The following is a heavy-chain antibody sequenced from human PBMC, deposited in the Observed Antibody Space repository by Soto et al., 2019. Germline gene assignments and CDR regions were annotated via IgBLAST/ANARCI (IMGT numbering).Heavy chain of an antibody. Sequence: QVQLVQSGSEVKRPGSSVRVSCKAVGGTFSDYVISWVRQAPGQGLEWMGGIIAMSGTVNNAQKFRGRVTVTADESTSTVYMELRSLSFEDTAIYYCARAHGSSWYNWFDPWGQGTLVTVSS. D-gene: IGHD6-13*01. V-gene: IGHV1-69*01. CDR1: GGTFSDYV. CDR3: ARAHGSSWYNWFDP. CDR2: IIAMSGTV. J-gene: IGHJ5*02.